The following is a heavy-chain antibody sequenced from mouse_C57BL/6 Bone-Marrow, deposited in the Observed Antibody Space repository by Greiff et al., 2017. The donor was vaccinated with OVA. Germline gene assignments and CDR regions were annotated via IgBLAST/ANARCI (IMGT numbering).Heavy chain of an antibody. CDR3: ARNGAYYYSNYPDY. D-gene: IGHD2-5*01. J-gene: IGHJ2*01. Sequence: QVQLQQSGPGLVQPSQSLSITCTVSGFSLTSYGVHWVRQSPGKGLEWLGVIWSGGSTDYNASFISRLSISKDNSKSQVFFKMNSLQADDTAIYYCARNGAYYYSNYPDYWGQGTTLTVSS. CDR2: IWSGGST. CDR1: GFSLTSYG. V-gene: IGHV2-2*01.